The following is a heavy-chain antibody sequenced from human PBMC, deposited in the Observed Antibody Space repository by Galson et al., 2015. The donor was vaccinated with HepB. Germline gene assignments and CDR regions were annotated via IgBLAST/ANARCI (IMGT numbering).Heavy chain of an antibody. CDR3: ASGGFYYDSSGDPSGEFDY. CDR2: INPNSGGT. CDR1: GYTFTGYY. J-gene: IGHJ4*02. V-gene: IGHV1-2*02. D-gene: IGHD3-22*01. Sequence: SVKVSCKASGYTFTGYYMHWVRQAPGQGLEWMGWINPNSGGTNYAQKFQGRVTMTRDTSISTAYMELSGLRSDDTAVYYCASGGFYYDSSGDPSGEFDYWGQGTLVTVSP.